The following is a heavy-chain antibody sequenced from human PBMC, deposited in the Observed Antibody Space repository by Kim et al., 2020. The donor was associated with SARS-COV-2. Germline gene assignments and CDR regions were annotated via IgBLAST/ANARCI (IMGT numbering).Heavy chain of an antibody. Sequence: SETLSLTCTVSGGSISSYYWSWIRQPPGKGLEWIGYIYYSGSTNYNPSLKSRVTISVDTSKNQFSLKLSSVTAADTAVYYCGGSSGFPSDAFDIWGQGTMVTVSS. V-gene: IGHV4-59*13. CDR3: GGSSGFPSDAFDI. CDR2: IYYSGST. D-gene: IGHD3-22*01. CDR1: GGSISSYY. J-gene: IGHJ3*02.